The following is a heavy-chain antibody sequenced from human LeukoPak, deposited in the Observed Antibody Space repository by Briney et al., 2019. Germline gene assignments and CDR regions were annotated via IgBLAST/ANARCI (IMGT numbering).Heavy chain of an antibody. CDR3: ARDRRVSYDILTEDY. D-gene: IGHD3-9*01. V-gene: IGHV3-21*01. Sequence: PGGSLRLSCAASGFTFSNNAMNWVRQAPGKGLEWVSSISSSSSYIYYADSVKGRFTISRDNAKNSLYLQMNSLRAEDTAVYYCARDRRVSYDILTEDYWGQGTLVTVSS. J-gene: IGHJ4*02. CDR1: GFTFSNNA. CDR2: ISSSSSYI.